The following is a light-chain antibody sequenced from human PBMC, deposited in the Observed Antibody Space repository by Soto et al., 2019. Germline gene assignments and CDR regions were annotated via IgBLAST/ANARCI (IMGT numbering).Light chain of an antibody. CDR3: GADHGSGSNFVRV. CDR2: VGTGGIVG. V-gene: IGLV9-49*01. Sequence: QSVLTQPPSASASLGASVTLTCTLSSGYSNYKVDWYQQRPGKGPRFVMRVGTGGIVGSKGDAIPDRFSVLGSGLNRYLTIKNIQEADASVCHCGADHGSGSNFVRVFGGGTKLTVL. J-gene: IGLJ2*01. CDR1: SGYSNYK.